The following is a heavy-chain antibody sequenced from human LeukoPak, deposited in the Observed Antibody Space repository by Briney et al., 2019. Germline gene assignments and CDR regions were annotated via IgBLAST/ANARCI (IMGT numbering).Heavy chain of an antibody. CDR2: ISAYNGNT. V-gene: IGHV1-18*01. J-gene: IGHJ4*02. CDR1: GYTFTSYG. CDR3: ARDRSGSSDY. D-gene: IGHD1-26*01. Sequence: ASVKVSCKASGYTFTSYGISWVRQAPGQGLEWMGWISAYNGNTNYTQKLQGRVTMTTDTSTSTAYMELSSLRSEDTAVYCCARDRSGSSDYWGQGTLVTVSS.